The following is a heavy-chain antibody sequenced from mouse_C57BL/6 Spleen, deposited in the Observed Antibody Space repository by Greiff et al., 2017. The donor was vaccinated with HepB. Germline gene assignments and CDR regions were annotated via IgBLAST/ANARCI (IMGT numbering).Heavy chain of an antibody. D-gene: IGHD2-1*01. CDR2: IWWDDDK. CDR3: ARLYYGNLWYFDV. V-gene: IGHV8-8*01. CDR1: GFSLSTFGMG. Sequence: QVTLKECGPGILQPSQTLSLTCSFSGFSLSTFGMGVGWIRQPSGKGLEWLAHIWWDDDKYYNPALKSRLTISKDTSKNQVFLKIANVDTADTATYYCARLYYGNLWYFDVWGTGTTVTVSS. J-gene: IGHJ1*03.